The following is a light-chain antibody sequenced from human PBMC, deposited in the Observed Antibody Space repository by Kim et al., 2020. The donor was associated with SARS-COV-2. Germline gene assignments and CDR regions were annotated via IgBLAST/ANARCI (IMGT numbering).Light chain of an antibody. J-gene: IGKJ2*01. V-gene: IGKV1-33*01. Sequence: SASVGDRVTMTCQASQDINTYVNWYQQKPGEAPKLMVYDAFNLEAGVPSRFSGSGSGTDFTFTINSLRPEDTATYYCQQSENLPFTFGPGTKLEI. CDR1: QDINTY. CDR2: DAF. CDR3: QQSENLPFT.